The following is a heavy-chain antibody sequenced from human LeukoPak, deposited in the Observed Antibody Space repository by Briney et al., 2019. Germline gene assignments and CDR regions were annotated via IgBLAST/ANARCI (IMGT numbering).Heavy chain of an antibody. V-gene: IGHV4-61*01. CDR3: ARAAGTMVNFGY. J-gene: IGHJ4*02. D-gene: IGHD3-10*01. CDR1: GFSISSYYWSSYY. Sequence: TSETLSLTCTVSGFSISSYYWSSYYWSWIRQPPGKGLEWIGYIYYSGSTNYNPPLKSRVTISVDTSKNQFSLKLSSVTAADTAVYYCARAAGTMVNFGYWGQGTLVTVSS. CDR2: IYYSGST.